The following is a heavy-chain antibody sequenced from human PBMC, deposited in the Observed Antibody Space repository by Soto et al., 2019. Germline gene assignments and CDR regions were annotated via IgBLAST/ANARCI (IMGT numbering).Heavy chain of an antibody. CDR3: ARDNWNSY. D-gene: IGHD1-1*01. J-gene: IGHJ4*02. V-gene: IGHV3-74*01. CDR2: IDNDGSAT. CDR1: GFTFNIYW. Sequence: GGSLRLACVASGFTFNIYWMHWVRQAPGKGLEWVSRIDNDGSATTYADSVKGRFTISRDNAKNTLFLQMNTLRVDDTAVYYCARDNWNSYWGQGTLVTVSS.